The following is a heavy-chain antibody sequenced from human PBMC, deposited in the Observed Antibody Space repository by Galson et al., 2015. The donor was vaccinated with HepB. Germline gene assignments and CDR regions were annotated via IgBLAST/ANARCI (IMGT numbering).Heavy chain of an antibody. CDR2: INAGNGNT. CDR1: GYTFTSYA. D-gene: IGHD3-10*01. CDR3: ARGSRVLLWFGGLFPLDY. J-gene: IGHJ4*02. Sequence: SVKVSCKASGYTFTSYAMHWVRQAPGQRLEWMGWINAGNGNTKYSQKFQGRVTITRDTSASTAYMELSSLRSEDTAVYYCARGSRVLLWFGGLFPLDYWGQGTLVTVSS. V-gene: IGHV1-3*01.